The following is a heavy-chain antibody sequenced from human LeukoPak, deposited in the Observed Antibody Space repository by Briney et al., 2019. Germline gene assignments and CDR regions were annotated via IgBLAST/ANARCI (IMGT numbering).Heavy chain of an antibody. CDR2: ITASSSST. J-gene: IGHJ4*02. V-gene: IGHV3-23*01. D-gene: IGHD5-12*01. Sequence: GGSLRLSCAASGFTFSNYGMSWVRQAPGKGLEWVSAITASSSSTHDADSVQGRFTISRDNSKNTLYLQMNSLRAEDTAVYYCAKNVDYYYVDYWGQGTLVTVSS. CDR1: GFTFSNYG. CDR3: AKNVDYYYVDY.